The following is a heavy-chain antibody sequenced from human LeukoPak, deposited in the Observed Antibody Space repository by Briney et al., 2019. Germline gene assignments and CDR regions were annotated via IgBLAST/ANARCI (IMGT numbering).Heavy chain of an antibody. V-gene: IGHV3-30-3*01. CDR3: AKDHYWSIDY. CDR1: GFTFRSYA. J-gene: IGHJ4*02. CDR2: ISYDGSNK. D-gene: IGHD3-3*01. Sequence: GRSLRLSCAASGFTFRSYAMHWVRQAPGKGLEWVAVISYDGSNKYYADSVKGRFTTSRDIAKNTLYLQMNSLRAEDTGVYYCAKDHYWSIDYWGRGTLVTVSS.